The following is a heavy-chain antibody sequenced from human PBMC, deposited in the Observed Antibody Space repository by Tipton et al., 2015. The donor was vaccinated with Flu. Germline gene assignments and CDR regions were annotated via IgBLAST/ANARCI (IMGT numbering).Heavy chain of an antibody. Sequence: TLSLTCAVSGDSIRNDYLWDWIRQPPGRDLEWIATIRRSGSTNYNASLKSRVTISVDRSKNQFSLEMRSVTAADMALYYCARRDFSNYVSDPKSWIDRWGQGTLVTVSS. CDR3: ARRDFSNYVSDPKSWIDR. J-gene: IGHJ5*02. CDR2: IRRSGST. CDR1: GDSIRNDYL. V-gene: IGHV4-38-2*01. D-gene: IGHD4-11*01.